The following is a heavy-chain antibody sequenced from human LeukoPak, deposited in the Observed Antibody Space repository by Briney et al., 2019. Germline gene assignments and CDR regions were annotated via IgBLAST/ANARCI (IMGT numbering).Heavy chain of an antibody. J-gene: IGHJ5*02. D-gene: IGHD5-18*01. CDR1: GFTFSSYA. CDR2: ISGSGGST. Sequence: GGSLRLSCAASGFTFSSYAMSWVRQAPGKGLEWVSAISGSGGSTYYADSVKGRFTISRDNSKNTLYLQMNSLRAEDTAVYYCAKSGNLRLWRMYWFDPWGQGTLVTVSS. V-gene: IGHV3-23*01. CDR3: AKSGNLRLWRMYWFDP.